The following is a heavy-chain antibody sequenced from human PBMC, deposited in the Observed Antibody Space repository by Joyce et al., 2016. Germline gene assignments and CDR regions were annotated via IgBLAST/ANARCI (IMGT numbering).Heavy chain of an antibody. D-gene: IGHD3-22*01. V-gene: IGHV4-59*01. CDR3: ARGSFMGINMILNVYDL. J-gene: IGHJ3*01. CDR2: IYYSGTT. CDR1: RGAISSYY. Sequence: QAQLQESGPGLVKPSETLSLTCTVSRGAISSYYCSWIRRPPGKGLEWIGHIYYSGTTNYNPTLKSRVTMSVDSSKNQLSLNLSSVNAADSAVYYCARGSFMGINMILNVYDLWGQGTMVTVSS.